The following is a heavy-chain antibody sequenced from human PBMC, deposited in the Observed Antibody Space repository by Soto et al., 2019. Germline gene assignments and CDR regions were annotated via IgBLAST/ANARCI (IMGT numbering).Heavy chain of an antibody. CDR1: GYTFTSYG. CDR3: ARDRRDSSGYYPGY. V-gene: IGHV1-18*01. D-gene: IGHD3-22*01. Sequence: ASVKVSCKASGYTFTSYGISWVRQAPGQGLEWMGWISAYNGNTNYAQKLQGRVTMTTDTSTSTAYIELRSLRSDDTAVYYCARDRRDSSGYYPGYWGQGTQVTVSS. J-gene: IGHJ4*02. CDR2: ISAYNGNT.